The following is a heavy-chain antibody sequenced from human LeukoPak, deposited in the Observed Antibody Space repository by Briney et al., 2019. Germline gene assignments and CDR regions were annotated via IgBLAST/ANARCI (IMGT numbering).Heavy chain of an antibody. J-gene: IGHJ4*02. CDR1: GFTFSSYA. CDR2: ISGSGGST. V-gene: IGHV3-23*01. CDR3: ARGHSSGWLCPGY. Sequence: PGGSLRLSCAASGFTFSSYAMSWVRQAPGKGLEWVSAISGSGGSTYYADSVKGRFTISRDNSKNTLYLQMNSLRAEDTAVYYCARGHSSGWLCPGYWGQGTLVTVFS. D-gene: IGHD6-19*01.